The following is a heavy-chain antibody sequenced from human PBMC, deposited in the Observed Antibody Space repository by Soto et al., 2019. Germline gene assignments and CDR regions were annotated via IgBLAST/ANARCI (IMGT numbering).Heavy chain of an antibody. Sequence: QVQLVQSGAEVKKPGSSVKVSCKASGGTFSSYAISWVRQAPGQGLEWMGGIIPIFGTATYAQKFQGRVTITADESTSKAYMELRSLRSEDTAVYYCARDRVGATLCYGMDVWGQGTTVTVSS. V-gene: IGHV1-69*01. J-gene: IGHJ6*02. CDR2: IIPIFGTA. D-gene: IGHD1-26*01. CDR3: ARDRVGATLCYGMDV. CDR1: GGTFSSYA.